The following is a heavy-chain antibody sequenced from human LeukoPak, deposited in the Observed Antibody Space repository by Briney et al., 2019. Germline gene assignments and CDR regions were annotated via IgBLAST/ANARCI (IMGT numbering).Heavy chain of an antibody. CDR3: ARSRQASGLFSS. D-gene: IGHD3-10*01. Sequence: PSETLSLTCTVSGYAISRGGFSWNWIRQPPGKGLEWIGCIYDRGPASYNPSLKSRFTISVDRPKNQFFLNVTSLTAADTAVYYCARSRQASGLFSSWGQGTLVVVSS. J-gene: IGHJ5*02. CDR1: GYAISRGGFS. V-gene: IGHV4-30-2*01. CDR2: IYDRGPA.